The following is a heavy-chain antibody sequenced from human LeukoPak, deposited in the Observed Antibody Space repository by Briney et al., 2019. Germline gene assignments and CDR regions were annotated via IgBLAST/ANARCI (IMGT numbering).Heavy chain of an antibody. Sequence: GGSLRLSCAASGFTVSSNYMSWVRQAPGKGLEWVSVIYSGGSTYYADSVKGRFTISRDNSKNTLYLQMNSLRAEDTAVHYCARDKVRSSWYEVGYFDYWGQGTLVTVSS. CDR3: ARDKVRSSWYEVGYFDY. CDR2: IYSGGST. CDR1: GFTVSSNY. D-gene: IGHD6-13*01. J-gene: IGHJ4*02. V-gene: IGHV3-66*01.